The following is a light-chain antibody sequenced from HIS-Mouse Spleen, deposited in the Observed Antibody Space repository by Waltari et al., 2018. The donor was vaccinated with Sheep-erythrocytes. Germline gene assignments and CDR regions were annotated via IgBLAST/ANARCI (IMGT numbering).Light chain of an antibody. CDR3: CSYAGSSTPWV. Sequence: QSALTQPASGSGSPGQSITLSCTGTSSDVGMYNLFSWYQQHPGKAPKLMIYEGSKRPSGVSNRFSGSKSGNTASLTISGLQAEDEADYYCCSYAGSSTPWVFGGGTKLTVL. J-gene: IGLJ3*02. CDR2: EGS. CDR1: SSDVGMYNL. V-gene: IGLV2-23*01.